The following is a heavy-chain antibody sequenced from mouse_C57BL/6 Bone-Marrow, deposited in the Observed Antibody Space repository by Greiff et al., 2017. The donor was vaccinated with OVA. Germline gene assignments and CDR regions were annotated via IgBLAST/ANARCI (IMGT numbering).Heavy chain of an antibody. D-gene: IGHD2-3*01. J-gene: IGHJ1*03. CDR2: IRNKANGYTT. Sequence: EVQRVESGGGLVQPGGSLSLSCAASGFTFTDYYMSWVRQPPGKALEWLGFIRNKANGYTTEYSASVKGRFTISRDNSQSILYLQMNALRAEESATYYGARYDGYYLYLYFDVWGTGTTVTVSS. CDR1: GFTFTDYY. CDR3: ARYDGYYLYLYFDV. V-gene: IGHV7-3*01.